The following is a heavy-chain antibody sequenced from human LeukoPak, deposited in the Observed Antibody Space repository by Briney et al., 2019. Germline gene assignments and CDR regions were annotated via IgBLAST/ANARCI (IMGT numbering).Heavy chain of an antibody. CDR3: ARVQAVTAMEVAYFDY. CDR1: GGSISSYY. V-gene: IGHV4-59*01. D-gene: IGHD5-18*01. J-gene: IGHJ4*02. CDR2: IFYSGST. Sequence: SETLSLTCTVSGGSISSYYWSWIRQPPGKGLEWIGYIFYSGSTNYNPSLKSRVTISVDTSKNQFSLKLSSVTAADTAVYYCARVQAVTAMEVAYFDYWGQGTLVTVSS.